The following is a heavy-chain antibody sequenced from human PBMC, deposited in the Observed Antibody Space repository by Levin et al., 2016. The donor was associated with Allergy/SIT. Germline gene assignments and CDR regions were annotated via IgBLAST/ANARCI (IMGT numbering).Heavy chain of an antibody. CDR1: GGSFSGYY. CDR2: INHSGST. J-gene: IGHJ2*01. Sequence: SETLSLTCAVYGGSFSGYYWSWIRQPPGKGLEWIGEINHSGSTNYNPSLKSRVTISVDTSKNQFSLKLSSVTAADTAVYYCARGIGGSGWRRGYFDLWGRGTLVTVSS. CDR3: ARGIGGSGWRRGYFDL. D-gene: IGHD6-19*01. V-gene: IGHV4-34*01.